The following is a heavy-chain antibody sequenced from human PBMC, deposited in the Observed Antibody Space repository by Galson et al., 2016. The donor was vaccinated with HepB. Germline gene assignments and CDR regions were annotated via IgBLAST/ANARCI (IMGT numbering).Heavy chain of an antibody. CDR2: IFHSGST. V-gene: IGHV4-4*02. CDR1: GGSISSSDW. D-gene: IGHD1-26*01. J-gene: IGHJ4*02. Sequence: LSLTCAVSGGSISSSDWWSWVRQPPGKGLERIGEIFHSGSTNYNPSLKSRVTISVDKSKNQFSLKLSSVTAADTAVYYCAEEGEWDRLNSFDSWGQGTLVTVSS. CDR3: AEEGEWDRLNSFDS.